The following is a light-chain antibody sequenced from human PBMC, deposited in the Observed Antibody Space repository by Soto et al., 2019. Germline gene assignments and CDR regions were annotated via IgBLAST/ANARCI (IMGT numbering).Light chain of an antibody. V-gene: IGLV2-11*01. Sequence: QSVLTQPHSVSGSPGQSVTISCTGTSGDVGGYSYVSWYQQHPGKAPQLIIYDVTERPSGVPDRFSASKSGNTASLTISGLQAEDEADYYCCSYTTTSTYVFGTGTKVTVL. CDR2: DVT. J-gene: IGLJ1*01. CDR1: SGDVGGYSY. CDR3: CSYTTTSTYV.